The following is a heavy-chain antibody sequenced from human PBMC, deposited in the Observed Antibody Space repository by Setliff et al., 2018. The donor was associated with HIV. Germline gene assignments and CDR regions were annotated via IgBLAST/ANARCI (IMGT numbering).Heavy chain of an antibody. CDR1: GGSITSHY. CDR2: MYYTGST. J-gene: IGHJ5*02. Sequence: SETLSLTCTVSGGSITSHYWSWIRQPPGKGLEWIGHMYYTGSTNYNPSLKSRVTISVDTSKNQFSLKLTSVTAADTAVYYCARGGRSLAAQTWFDPWGQGTLVTVSS. D-gene: IGHD6-6*01. CDR3: ARGGRSLAAQTWFDP. V-gene: IGHV4-59*11.